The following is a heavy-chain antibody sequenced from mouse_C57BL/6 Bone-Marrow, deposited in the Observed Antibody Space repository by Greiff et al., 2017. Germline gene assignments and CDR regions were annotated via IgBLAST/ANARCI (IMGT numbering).Heavy chain of an antibody. D-gene: IGHD2-4*01. CDR2: IRNKANNHAT. V-gene: IGHV6-6*01. Sequence: EVKVVESGGGLVQPGGSMKLSCAASGFTFSDAWMDWVRQSPEKGLEWVAEIRNKANNHATYYAESVKGRFTISRDDSKSSVYLQMNSLRAEDTGIYYCTRLYDYDDEGDYWGQGTTLTVSS. J-gene: IGHJ2*01. CDR1: GFTFSDAW. CDR3: TRLYDYDDEGDY.